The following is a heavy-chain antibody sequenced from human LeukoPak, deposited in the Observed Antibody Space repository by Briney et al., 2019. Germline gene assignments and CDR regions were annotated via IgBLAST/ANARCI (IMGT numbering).Heavy chain of an antibody. CDR2: ISSSSSYI. Sequence: GGSLRLSCAASGFTFSSYSMNWVRQAPGKGLEWVSSISSSSSYIYYADSVKGRFTISRDNAKNSLYLQMNSLRAEDAAVYYCARALYGQLAKIDYWGQGTLVTVSS. V-gene: IGHV3-21*01. J-gene: IGHJ4*02. D-gene: IGHD1-1*01. CDR3: ARALYGQLAKIDY. CDR1: GFTFSSYS.